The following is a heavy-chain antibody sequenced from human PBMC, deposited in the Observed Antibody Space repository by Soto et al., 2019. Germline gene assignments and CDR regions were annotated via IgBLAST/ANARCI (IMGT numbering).Heavy chain of an antibody. Sequence: QVQLVESGGGLVQPGRSLRVSCAASGFNFSNYGMHWVRQAPGKGLEWVALILYDGSNEYYADSVKGRFTIFRDNPKNTLYLQMNNLRAEDTAVYYCAKSRDGYSFYYYYGMDVWGQGTTVTVSS. CDR1: GFNFSNYG. V-gene: IGHV3-30*18. D-gene: IGHD4-4*01. CDR3: AKSRDGYSFYYYYGMDV. J-gene: IGHJ6*02. CDR2: ILYDGSNE.